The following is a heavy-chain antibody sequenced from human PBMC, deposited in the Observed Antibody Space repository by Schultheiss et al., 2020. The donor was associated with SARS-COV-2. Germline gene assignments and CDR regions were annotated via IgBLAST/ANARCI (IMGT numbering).Heavy chain of an antibody. CDR2: IYYSGST. D-gene: IGHD3-3*01. V-gene: IGHV4-59*01. CDR1: GGSISSYY. Sequence: GSLRLSCTVSGGSISSYYWSWIRQPPGKGLEWIGYIYYSGSTNYNPSLKSRVTISVDTSKNQFSLKLSSVTAADTAVYYCAREGYDFWSGYPNNWFDPWGQGTLVTVSS. CDR3: AREGYDFWSGYPNNWFDP. J-gene: IGHJ5*02.